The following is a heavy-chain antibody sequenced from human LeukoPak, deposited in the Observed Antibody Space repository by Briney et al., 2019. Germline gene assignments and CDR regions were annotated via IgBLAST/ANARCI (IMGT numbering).Heavy chain of an antibody. Sequence: PSETLSLTCAVYGGSFSGYYWSWIRQPPGKGLEWIGEINHSGSTNYYPSLKSRVTISVDTSKNQFSLKLSSVTAADTAVYYCARVVVWAPFDYWGQGTLVTVSS. CDR2: INHSGST. D-gene: IGHD2-15*01. V-gene: IGHV4-34*01. J-gene: IGHJ4*02. CDR1: GGSFSGYY. CDR3: ARVVVWAPFDY.